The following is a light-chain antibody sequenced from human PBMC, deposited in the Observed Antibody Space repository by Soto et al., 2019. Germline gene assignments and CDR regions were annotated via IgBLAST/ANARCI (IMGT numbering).Light chain of an antibody. CDR2: AAS. Sequence: DIQLTHSPSFLSASIGDRVTITCRASQAIGTSLAWYQQKPGEAPKVLIRAASTLQSGVPSRFSGSGSGTEFTLTINSLQPEEFATYYCQQLMSYPITFGQGTRLE. V-gene: IGKV1-9*01. CDR3: QQLMSYPIT. J-gene: IGKJ5*01. CDR1: QAIGTS.